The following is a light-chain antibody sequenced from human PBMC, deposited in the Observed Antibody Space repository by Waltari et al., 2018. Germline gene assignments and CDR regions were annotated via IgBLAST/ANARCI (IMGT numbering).Light chain of an antibody. V-gene: IGLV4-69*01. J-gene: IGLJ3*02. CDR3: ETGGHGTWV. Sequence: QLVLTQSPSASASLGASVKLTCTLSSGHSSHIIAWLQQQPGKGPRYLMQVNSAGSPRKGDEIPDRFSGSSSGAERDLTISSRQSEDEADYYCETGGHGTWVFGGGTKLTVL. CDR2: VNSAGSP. CDR1: SGHSSHI.